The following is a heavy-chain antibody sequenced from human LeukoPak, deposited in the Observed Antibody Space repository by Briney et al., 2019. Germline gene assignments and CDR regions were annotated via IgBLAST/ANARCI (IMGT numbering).Heavy chain of an antibody. CDR2: IYDSGRT. CDR1: GASISSGDYY. V-gene: IGHV4-30-2*01. Sequence: PSQTLSLTCTVSGASISSGDYYWTWIRQPPGKGLEWIGYIYDSGRTDFNPSLKSRVTISVDRSKNQFSLKLSSVTAADTAVYYCARQYYYGSGSPNWFDPWGQGTLVTVSS. J-gene: IGHJ5*02. D-gene: IGHD3-10*01. CDR3: ARQYYYGSGSPNWFDP.